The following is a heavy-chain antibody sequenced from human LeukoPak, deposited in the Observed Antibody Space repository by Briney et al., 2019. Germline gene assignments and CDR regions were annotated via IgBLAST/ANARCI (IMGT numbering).Heavy chain of an antibody. CDR3: ARHLRYYYYMDV. V-gene: IGHV4-30-4*08. D-gene: IGHD4-17*01. CDR2: ISYSGSA. CDR1: GASIASGDYY. J-gene: IGHJ6*03. Sequence: SETLPLTCTVSGASIASGDYYWSWIRQPPGKPLEWIGYISYSGSAFHNPSLKSRTNISFDTAKNHISLKLSSVTAADTAVYYCARHLRYYYYMDVWGKGTTVTVSS.